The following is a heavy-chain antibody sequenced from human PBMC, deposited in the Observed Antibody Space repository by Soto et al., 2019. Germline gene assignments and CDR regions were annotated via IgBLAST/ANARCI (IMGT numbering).Heavy chain of an antibody. CDR1: GFTFSSYG. J-gene: IGHJ4*02. V-gene: IGHV3-30*18. D-gene: IGHD4-17*01. Sequence: PGGSLRLSCAASGFTFSSYGMHWVRQAPGKGLEWVAVISYDGSNKYYADSVKGRFTISRDNSKNTLYLQMNSLRAEDTAVYYCAKGHDYGDYVFGYWGQGTLVTVPQ. CDR2: ISYDGSNK. CDR3: AKGHDYGDYVFGY.